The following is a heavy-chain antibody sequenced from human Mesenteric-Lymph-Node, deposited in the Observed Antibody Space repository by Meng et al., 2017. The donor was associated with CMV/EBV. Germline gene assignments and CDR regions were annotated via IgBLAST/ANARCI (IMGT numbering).Heavy chain of an antibody. D-gene: IGHD3-16*01. CDR1: GFTFSSYW. J-gene: IGHJ4*02. CDR2: ISSSGSTI. CDR3: HGFGGFAF. V-gene: IGHV3-48*04. Sequence: GESLKISCAASGFTFSSYWMNWVRQAPGEGLEWVSYISSSGSTIYYADSVKGRFAISRDNSINGAYLHMNSLRVEDTAMYFCHGFGGFAFWGQGTLVTVSS.